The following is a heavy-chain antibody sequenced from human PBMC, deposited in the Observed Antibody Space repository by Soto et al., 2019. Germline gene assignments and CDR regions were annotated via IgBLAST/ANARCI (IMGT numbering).Heavy chain of an antibody. CDR3: ARIRAAYNAFDC. D-gene: IGHD1-1*01. J-gene: IGHJ4*02. CDR1: GFSLNNSRMG. V-gene: IGHV2-26*01. Sequence: QVTLKESGPVLVKPTETLTLTCTVSGFSLNNSRMGVAWIRQPPGKALEWLAHVFSSDEDSYSTSLRSRLTISKDTSKSQVVLTLTNMDPVDTATYFCARIRAAYNAFDCWGQGILVTVSS. CDR2: VFSSDED.